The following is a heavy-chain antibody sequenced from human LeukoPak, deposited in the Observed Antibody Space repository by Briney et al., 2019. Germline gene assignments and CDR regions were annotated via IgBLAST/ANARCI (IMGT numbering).Heavy chain of an antibody. CDR3: ARSNWGVVPAAMNLFPDY. V-gene: IGHV5-51*01. CDR1: GDSFINYW. CDR2: IYPGDSDT. J-gene: IGHJ4*02. Sequence: GESLKISCKGSGDSFINYWIGWVRQMPGKGLEWMEIIYPGDSDTRCSPSFQGQVAISADKSISTAYLQWSSLKASDTAMYYCARSNWGVVPAAMNLFPDYWGQGTLVTVSS. D-gene: IGHD2-2*01.